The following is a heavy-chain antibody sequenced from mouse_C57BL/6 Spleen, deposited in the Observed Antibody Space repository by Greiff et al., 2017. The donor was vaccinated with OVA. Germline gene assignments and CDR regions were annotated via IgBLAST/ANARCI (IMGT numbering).Heavy chain of an antibody. CDR2: IDPSDSYT. CDR3: ARRGTNP. CDR1: GYTFTSYW. Sequence: VQLQQSGAELVKPGASVKLSCKASGYTFTSYWMQWVKQRPGQGLEWIGEIDPSDSYTNYNQKFKGKATLTVDTSSSTAYMQLSSLTSEDSAVYYCARRGTNPWGQGTTLTVSS. D-gene: IGHD1-3*01. J-gene: IGHJ2*01. V-gene: IGHV1-50*01.